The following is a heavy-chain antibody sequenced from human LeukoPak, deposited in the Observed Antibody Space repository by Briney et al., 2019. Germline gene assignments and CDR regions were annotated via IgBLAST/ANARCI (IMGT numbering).Heavy chain of an antibody. V-gene: IGHV4-34*01. CDR1: GGSFTSYY. D-gene: IGHD5-12*01. Sequence: SETLSLTCALYGGSFTSYYWRWIRQPPGKGLEWIGEINHSGSTKYNPSLKSRVTIPVDTSTKQFFLRLTSVTAADTAVYYCACHAVRYSAYDREEDAFDIWGQGTMVTVSS. J-gene: IGHJ3*02. CDR3: ACHAVRYSAYDREEDAFDI. CDR2: INHSGST.